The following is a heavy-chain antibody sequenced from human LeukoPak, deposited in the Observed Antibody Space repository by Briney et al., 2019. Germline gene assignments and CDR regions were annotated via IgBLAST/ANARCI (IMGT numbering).Heavy chain of an antibody. Sequence: GGSLRLSCAASGFTFSSYAMSWVRQAPGKGLEWVSAISGSGGSTYYADSVKGRFTISRDNSKNTLYLQMNSLRAEDTAVYYCAMYYYDSSGYYSHDAFDIWGQGTMVTVSS. CDR2: ISGSGGST. CDR1: GFTFSSYA. CDR3: AMYYYDSSGYYSHDAFDI. D-gene: IGHD3-22*01. J-gene: IGHJ3*02. V-gene: IGHV3-23*01.